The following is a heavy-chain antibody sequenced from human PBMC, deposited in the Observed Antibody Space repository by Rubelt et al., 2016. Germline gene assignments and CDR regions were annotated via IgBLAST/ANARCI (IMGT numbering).Heavy chain of an antibody. CDR3: ARGLQDEPGYYYFYMYV. J-gene: IGHJ6*03. Sequence: EVQLVVSGGGLVQPGGSLRLSCAASGFTVSNSYIHWVRQAPGKGLEWVSVLYSGGAAYYAGSVKGRFTISRDSSKNTLYLQMDSLRAEDTAVYYCARGLQDEPGYYYFYMYVWGKGTTVTVSS. CDR2: LYSGGAA. D-gene: IGHD4-11*01. CDR1: GFTVSNSY. V-gene: IGHV3-66*01.